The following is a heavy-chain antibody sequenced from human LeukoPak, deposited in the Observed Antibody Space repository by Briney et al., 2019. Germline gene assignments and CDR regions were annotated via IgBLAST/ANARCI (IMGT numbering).Heavy chain of an antibody. CDR2: ISYDGSNK. CDR1: GFTFSSYG. J-gene: IGHJ4*02. V-gene: IGHV3-30*18. D-gene: IGHD1-20*01. Sequence: SGRSLRLSCAASGFTFSSYGVHWVRQAPGKGLEWVAVISYDGSNKYYADSVKGRFTISRDKSKNTLYLQMNSLRAEDTAVYYCAKSITTYRYYFDYWGQGTLVTVSS. CDR3: AKSITTYRYYFDY.